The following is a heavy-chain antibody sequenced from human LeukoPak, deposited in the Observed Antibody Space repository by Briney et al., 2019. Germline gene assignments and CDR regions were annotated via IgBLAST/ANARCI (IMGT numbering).Heavy chain of an antibody. J-gene: IGHJ4*02. CDR2: VYYSGST. D-gene: IGHD1-26*01. V-gene: IGHV4-59*01. Sequence: SETLSLTCTVSGGSISSYYWSWIRQPPGKGLEWIGYVYYSGSTNYNPSLKSRVTISVDTSKNQFSLKLSSVTAADTAVYYCASTPRRGGSLNYWGQGTLVTASS. CDR3: ASTPRRGGSLNY. CDR1: GGSISSYY.